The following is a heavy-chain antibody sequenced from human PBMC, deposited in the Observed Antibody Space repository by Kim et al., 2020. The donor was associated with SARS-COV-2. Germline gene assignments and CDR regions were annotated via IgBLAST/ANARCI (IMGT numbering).Heavy chain of an antibody. CDR2: IDPSDSYT. V-gene: IGHV5-10-1*01. CDR1: GYRFISYW. J-gene: IGHJ4*02. Sequence: GESLKISCKGSGYRFISYWISWVRQMPGKGLEWMGRIDPSDSYTNYSPSFQGHVTISADKSISTAYLQWSSLQASDTAMYYCATAETYSYGYCNYWGQGTLVTVSS. CDR3: ATAETYSYGYCNY. D-gene: IGHD5-18*01.